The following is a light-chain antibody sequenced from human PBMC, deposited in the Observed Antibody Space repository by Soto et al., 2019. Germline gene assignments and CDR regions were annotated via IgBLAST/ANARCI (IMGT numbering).Light chain of an antibody. CDR1: QSVSSSY. V-gene: IGKV3-20*01. CDR2: GAS. Sequence: EIVLTQSPGTLSLSPGERATLSCRASQSVSSSYLAWYQQKPGQAPRLLIYGASSIATGIPDRFSGSGSGTDFTLTIIRLEPEDFAVYYCQQYGSSPPWTFGQGTKVEIK. CDR3: QQYGSSPPWT. J-gene: IGKJ1*01.